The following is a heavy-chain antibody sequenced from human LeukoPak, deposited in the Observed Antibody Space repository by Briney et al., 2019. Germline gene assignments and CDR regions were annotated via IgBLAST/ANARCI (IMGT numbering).Heavy chain of an antibody. CDR1: GFSFRSYA. CDR3: ARGPSVVITHFDY. Sequence: GGSLRLSCAAFGFSFRSYAMHWVRQAPGSGLEWMAVVSYDGSNKYYADSVKGRFTISRDNSKNTVHLQMNSLRAEDTAVYYCARGPSVVITHFDYWGQGTLVTVSS. V-gene: IGHV3-30-3*01. CDR2: VSYDGSNK. D-gene: IGHD3-22*01. J-gene: IGHJ4*02.